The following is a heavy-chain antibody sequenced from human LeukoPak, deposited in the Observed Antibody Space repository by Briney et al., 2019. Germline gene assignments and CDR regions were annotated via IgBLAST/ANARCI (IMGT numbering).Heavy chain of an antibody. V-gene: IGHV3-15*07. CDR2: IRSKAAGGTT. Sequence: GGSLRLSCVASGFTFTNTWINWVRQAPGRGLEWVGRIRSKAAGGTTEYAAPVKGRFTISRDDSKNTLYLQMNSLRAEDTALYFCAKASDMAATAPEYWGQGILVTVSS. CDR1: GFTFTNTW. J-gene: IGHJ4*02. CDR3: AKASDMAATAPEY. D-gene: IGHD5-12*01.